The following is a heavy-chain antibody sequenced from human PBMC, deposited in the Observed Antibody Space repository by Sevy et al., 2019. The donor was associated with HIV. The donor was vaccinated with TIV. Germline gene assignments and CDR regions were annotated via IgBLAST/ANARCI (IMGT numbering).Heavy chain of an antibody. CDR3: AREGWSSGWYGGFDY. J-gene: IGHJ4*02. V-gene: IGHV3-48*02. Sequence: GGSLRLSCAASGFTFSSYSMNWVRQAPGKGLERVSYISSSSSTIYYADSVKGRFTISRDNAKNSLYLQMNSLRDEDTAVYYCAREGWSSGWYGGFDYWGQGTLVTVSS. D-gene: IGHD6-19*01. CDR1: GFTFSSYS. CDR2: ISSSSSTI.